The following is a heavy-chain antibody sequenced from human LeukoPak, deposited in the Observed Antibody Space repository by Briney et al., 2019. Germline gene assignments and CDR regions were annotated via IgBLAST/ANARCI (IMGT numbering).Heavy chain of an antibody. J-gene: IGHJ2*01. V-gene: IGHV1-8*01. CDR1: GYTFTSYD. Sequence: GASVKVSCKASGYTFTSYDINWVRQATGQGLEWMGWMNPNSGNTGYAQKFQGRVTMNRNTSISTAYMELSSLRSEDTAVYYCARLMVTPDYWYFDLWGRGTLVTVSS. CDR3: ARLMVTPDYWYFDL. D-gene: IGHD4-23*01. CDR2: MNPNSGNT.